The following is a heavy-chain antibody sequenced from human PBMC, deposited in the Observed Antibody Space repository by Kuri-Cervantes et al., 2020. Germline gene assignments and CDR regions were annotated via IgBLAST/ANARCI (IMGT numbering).Heavy chain of an antibody. Sequence: GESLKISCAASGFTFSSYAMSWVRQAPGKGLEWVSAISGSGGSTYYADSVKGRFTISRDNSKNTLYLQMNSLRAEDTAAYFCAKGGSNYDFWGQGTLVTVSS. CDR3: AKGGSNYDF. CDR2: ISGSGGST. J-gene: IGHJ4*02. D-gene: IGHD5-24*01. CDR1: GFTFSSYA. V-gene: IGHV3-23*01.